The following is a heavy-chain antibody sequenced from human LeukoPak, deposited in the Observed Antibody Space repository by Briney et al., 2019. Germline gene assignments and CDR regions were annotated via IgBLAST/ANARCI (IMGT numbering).Heavy chain of an antibody. D-gene: IGHD6-6*01. CDR2: MNPNSGNT. V-gene: IGHV1-8*03. J-gene: IGHJ4*02. CDR3: ARAPYSSSSGEDY. CDR1: GGTFISYA. Sequence: ASVKVSCKASGGTFISYAISWVRQAPGQGLEWMGWMNPNSGNTGYAQKFQGRVTITRNTSISTAYMELSSLRSEDTAVYYCARAPYSSSSGEDYWGQGTLVTVSS.